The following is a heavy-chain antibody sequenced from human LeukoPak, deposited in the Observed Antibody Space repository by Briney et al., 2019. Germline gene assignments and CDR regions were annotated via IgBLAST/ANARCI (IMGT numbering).Heavy chain of an antibody. CDR1: GGSFSGYC. CDR2: INHSGST. D-gene: IGHD3-16*01. V-gene: IGHV4-34*01. CDR3: ASVHTSGFAGTEVDY. Sequence: SETLSLTCAVYGGSFSGYCWSWIRQPPGKGLEWIGEINHSGSTNYNPSLKSRVTISVDTSKNQFSLKLSSVTAADTAVYYCASVHTSGFAGTEVDYWGQGTLVTVPS. J-gene: IGHJ4*02.